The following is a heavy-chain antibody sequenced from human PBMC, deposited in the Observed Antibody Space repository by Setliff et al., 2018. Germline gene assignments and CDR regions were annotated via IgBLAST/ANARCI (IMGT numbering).Heavy chain of an antibody. CDR2: ISGSGGST. Sequence: GGSLRLSCAASEFTSSNYAMNWVRQAPGKGLKWVSGISGSGGSTYYADSVKGRFTISRDNSKNTLYLQMNSLRAEDTAVYYCAKDRGYNYYYYGMDVWGQGTTVTVSS. J-gene: IGHJ6*02. D-gene: IGHD5-18*01. V-gene: IGHV3-23*01. CDR3: AKDRGYNYYYYGMDV. CDR1: EFTSSNYA.